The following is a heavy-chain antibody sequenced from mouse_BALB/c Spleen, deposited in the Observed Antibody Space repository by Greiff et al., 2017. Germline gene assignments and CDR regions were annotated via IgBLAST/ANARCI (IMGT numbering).Heavy chain of an antibody. CDR3: AREGLLRFLAY. CDR1: GFTFSSYA. Sequence: EVKLMESGGGLVKPGGSLKLSCAASGFTFSSYAMSWVRQTPEKRLEWVASISSGGSTYYPDSVKGRFTISRDNARNILYLQMSSLRSEDTAMYYCAREGLLRFLAYWGQGTLVTVSA. V-gene: IGHV5-6-5*01. D-gene: IGHD1-1*01. J-gene: IGHJ3*01. CDR2: ISSGGST.